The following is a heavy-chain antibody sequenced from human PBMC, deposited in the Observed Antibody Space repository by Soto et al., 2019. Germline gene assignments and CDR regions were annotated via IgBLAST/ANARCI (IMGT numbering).Heavy chain of an antibody. CDR3: ASYDGFSRGWIFDY. Sequence: SEPLSLNCAGSGGSISTGAYSWSWIRQPPGKGLEWIGYIYHSGSTYYNPSLKSRVTISVDTSNNQLSLKLRSVTAADTAVYYCASYDGFSRGWIFDYWGHGRLVTVPS. J-gene: IGHJ4*01. CDR1: GGSISTGAYS. D-gene: IGHD6-19*01. V-gene: IGHV4-30-2*01. CDR2: IYHSGST.